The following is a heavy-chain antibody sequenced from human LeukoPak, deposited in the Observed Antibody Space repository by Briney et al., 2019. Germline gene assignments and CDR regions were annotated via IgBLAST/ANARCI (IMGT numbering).Heavy chain of an antibody. CDR3: AKAEMATINAFSYFDY. D-gene: IGHD5-24*01. V-gene: IGHV3-23*01. Sequence: GGSLRLSCAASGFTFSSYAMSWVRQAPGKGLEWVSAISGSGGSTYYADSVKGRFTISRDNSKNTLYLQVNSLRAEDTAVYYCAKAEMATINAFSYFDYWGQGTLVTVSS. CDR1: GFTFSSYA. J-gene: IGHJ4*02. CDR2: ISGSGGST.